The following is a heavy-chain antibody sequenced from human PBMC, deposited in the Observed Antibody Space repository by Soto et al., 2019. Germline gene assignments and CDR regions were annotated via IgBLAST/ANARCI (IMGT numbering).Heavy chain of an antibody. CDR1: GYTFSSHS. CDR3: ARCIPQDYCYDMDV. D-gene: IGHD2-2*01. J-gene: IGHJ6*02. CDR2: ISADNTNI. V-gene: IGHV1-18*01. Sequence: QAQLVQSGAEVKKPGASVKVSCKASGYTFSSHSICWVRQAPGQGLEWMGRISADNTNIKDAQKVRGRVTITTDTSTSTVYMELRNLRSDDTAVCYGARCIPQDYCYDMDVWGQGTTVSVSS.